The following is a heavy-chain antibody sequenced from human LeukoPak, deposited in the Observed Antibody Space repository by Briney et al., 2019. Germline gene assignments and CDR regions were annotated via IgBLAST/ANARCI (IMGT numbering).Heavy chain of an antibody. Sequence: PGGSLRLSCAASGFTFRDYTMNWVRQAPGKGLEWVSAISKSSTYIKYADSVKGRFTVSRDNAKNSLFLQMNSLRVEDTAVYYCAREVVIVVEPAANTIDYWGQGTRATVSS. CDR1: GFTFRDYT. CDR3: AREVVIVVEPAANTIDY. CDR2: ISKSSTYI. D-gene: IGHD2-2*01. V-gene: IGHV3-21*01. J-gene: IGHJ4*02.